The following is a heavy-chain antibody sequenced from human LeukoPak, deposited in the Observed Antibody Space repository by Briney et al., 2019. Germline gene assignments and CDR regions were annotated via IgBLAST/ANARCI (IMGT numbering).Heavy chain of an antibody. D-gene: IGHD6-19*01. J-gene: IGHJ4*02. V-gene: IGHV3-30*04. CDR2: ISYDGSNK. CDR1: GFTFSSYA. Sequence: PGGSLRLSCAASGFTFSSYAMHWVRQAPGKGLEWVAVISYDGSNKYYADSVKGRFTISRDNSKNTLYLQMNSLRAEDTAVYYCARGPLAGWRYFDYWGQGTLVTVSS. CDR3: ARGPLAGWRYFDY.